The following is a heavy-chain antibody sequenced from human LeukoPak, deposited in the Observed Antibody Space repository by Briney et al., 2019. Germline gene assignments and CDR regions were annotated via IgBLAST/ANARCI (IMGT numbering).Heavy chain of an antibody. D-gene: IGHD3-22*01. V-gene: IGHV1-46*01. J-gene: IGHJ3*02. CDR3: AREGRGMTMIVVDWEGDAFDI. Sequence: ASVKVSCKASGYTFTSYYMHWVRQAPGQGLEWMGIINPSGGSTSYAQKFQGRVTMTRDTSTSTVYMELSSLRSEDTAVYYCAREGRGMTMIVVDWEGDAFDIWGQGTMVTVSS. CDR1: GYTFTSYY. CDR2: INPSGGST.